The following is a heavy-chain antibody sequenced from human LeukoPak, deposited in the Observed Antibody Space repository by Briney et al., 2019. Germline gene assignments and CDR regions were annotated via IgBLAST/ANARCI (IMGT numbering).Heavy chain of an antibody. Sequence: GGSLRLSCSASGFTFSSYAMHWVRQAPGKGLEYVSAISSIGGSAFYADSVKGRFIISRDSSKNTLYLQMNSLRAEDTAIYYCAKDQVSAAMGYFDYWGQGKLLTVSS. D-gene: IGHD2-2*01. V-gene: IGHV3-64*04. CDR1: GFTFSSYA. J-gene: IGHJ4*02. CDR3: AKDQVSAAMGYFDY. CDR2: ISSIGGSA.